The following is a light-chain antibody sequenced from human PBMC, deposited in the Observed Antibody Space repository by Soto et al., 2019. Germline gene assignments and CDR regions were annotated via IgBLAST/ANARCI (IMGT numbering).Light chain of an antibody. CDR1: SSDVGGFDY. CDR3: SSYTSSSTPDV. J-gene: IGLJ1*01. Sequence: QSALTQPASVSGSPGQSITISCTGTSSDVGGFDYVSWYQQHPGKVPKLMIFEVSNRPSGVSTRFSGSKSGNTASLTISGLQAEDEADYYCSSYTSSSTPDVFGTGTKLTVL. CDR2: EVS. V-gene: IGLV2-14*01.